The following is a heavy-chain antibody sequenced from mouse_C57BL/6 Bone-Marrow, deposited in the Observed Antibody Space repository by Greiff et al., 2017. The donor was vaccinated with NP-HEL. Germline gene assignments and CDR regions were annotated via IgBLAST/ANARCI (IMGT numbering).Heavy chain of an antibody. J-gene: IGHJ4*01. CDR1: GFTFTDYY. V-gene: IGHV7-3*01. Sequence: DVMLVESGGGLVQPGGSLSLSCAASGFTFTDYYMSWVRQPPGKALEWLGFIRNKANGYTTEYSASVKGRFTISRDNSQSILYLQMNALRAEDSATYYCARWDYYGSSYDYYAMDYWGQGTSVTVSS. D-gene: IGHD1-1*01. CDR2: IRNKANGYTT. CDR3: ARWDYYGSSYDYYAMDY.